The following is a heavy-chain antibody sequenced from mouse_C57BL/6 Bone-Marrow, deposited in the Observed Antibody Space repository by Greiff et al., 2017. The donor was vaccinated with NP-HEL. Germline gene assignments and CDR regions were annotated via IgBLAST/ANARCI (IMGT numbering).Heavy chain of an antibody. D-gene: IGHD1-1*01. CDR3: DRNEDYGSSYDYFDY. Sequence: VKLQESGPGLVQPSQSLSLTCTVSGFSFTSYGVHWVRQSPGKGLEWLGVIWSGGSTDYNAAFISRLSISKDNSKSQVFFKMNSLQADDTAIYYCDRNEDYGSSYDYFDYWGQGTTLTVSS. CDR2: IWSGGST. V-gene: IGHV2-2*01. J-gene: IGHJ2*01. CDR1: GFSFTSYG.